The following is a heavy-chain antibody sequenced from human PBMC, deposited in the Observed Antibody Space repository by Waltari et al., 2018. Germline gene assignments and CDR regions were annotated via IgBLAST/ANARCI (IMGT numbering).Heavy chain of an antibody. CDR1: GFTFSSYA. CDR2: ISYDGSNK. D-gene: IGHD2-21*02. Sequence: QVQLVESGGGVVQPGRSLRLSCAASGFTFSSYAMHWVRQAPGKGLEWVAVISYDGSNKYYADSVKGRFTISRDNSKNTLYLQMNSLRAEDTAVYYCARAGCGGDCYEFIDYWGQGTLVTVSS. J-gene: IGHJ4*02. V-gene: IGHV3-30*01. CDR3: ARAGCGGDCYEFIDY.